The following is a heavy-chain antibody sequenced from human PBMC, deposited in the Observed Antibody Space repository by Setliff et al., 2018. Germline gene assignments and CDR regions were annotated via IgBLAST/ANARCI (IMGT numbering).Heavy chain of an antibody. CDR3: RFWSGYYKNDY. J-gene: IGHJ4*02. CDR2: RSTRGDT. D-gene: IGHD3-3*01. CDR1: GDSIDSAF. Sequence: SETLSLTCTVSGDSIDSAFWNWIRQSPEKGLEWIGYRSTRGDTNSNPSLRSRLTVSLDTSRSQFSLKLSSVTAADTAVYYCRFWSGYYKNDYWGQGTLVTVSS. V-gene: IGHV4-4*07.